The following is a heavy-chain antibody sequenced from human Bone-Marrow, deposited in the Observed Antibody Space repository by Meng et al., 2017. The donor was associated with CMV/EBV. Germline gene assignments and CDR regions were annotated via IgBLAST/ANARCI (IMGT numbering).Heavy chain of an antibody. CDR2: INPNGGGT. V-gene: IGHV1-2*02. CDR1: GYTFTGYY. J-gene: IGHJ5*02. Sequence: ASGYTFTGYYMHWVRQAPGQGLEWMEWINPNGGGTNYAQKFQGRVTMTGDTSISTAYMELSRLRSDDTAVYYCARTLVPAAINWFDPWGQGTLVTVSS. CDR3: ARTLVPAAINWFDP. D-gene: IGHD2-2*02.